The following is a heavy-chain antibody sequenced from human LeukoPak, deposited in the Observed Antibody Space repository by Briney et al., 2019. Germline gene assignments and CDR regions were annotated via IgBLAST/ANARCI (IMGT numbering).Heavy chain of an antibody. CDR2: INPNSGGT. J-gene: IGHJ5*02. D-gene: IGHD1-26*01. CDR1: GYTFTGYY. CDR3: AGGGSPIVGAIWFDP. Sequence: ASVKVSCKASGYTFTGYYMHWVRQAPGQGLEWMGWINPNSGGTNYAQKFQGRVTMTRDTSISTAYMELSRLRSDDTAVYYCAGGGSPIVGAIWFDPWGQGTLVTVSS. V-gene: IGHV1-2*02.